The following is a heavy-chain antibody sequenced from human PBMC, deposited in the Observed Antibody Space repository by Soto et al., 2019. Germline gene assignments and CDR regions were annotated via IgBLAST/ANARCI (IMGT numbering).Heavy chain of an antibody. D-gene: IGHD5-12*01. CDR2: IIPILGIA. CDR1: GGTFSSYT. Sequence: SVKVSCKASGGTFSSYTISWVPQAPGQGLEWMGRIIPILGIANYAQKFQGRVTITADKSTSTVYMELSSLRSEDTAVYYCAREGLPRQGFDYWGQGTLVTVSS. J-gene: IGHJ4*02. CDR3: AREGLPRQGFDY. V-gene: IGHV1-69*04.